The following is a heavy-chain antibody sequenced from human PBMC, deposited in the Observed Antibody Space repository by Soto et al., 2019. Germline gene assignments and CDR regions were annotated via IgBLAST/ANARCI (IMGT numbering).Heavy chain of an antibody. J-gene: IGHJ3*02. V-gene: IGHV3-48*01. D-gene: IGHD2-2*01. Sequence: EVQLVESGGGLVQPGGSLRLSCAASGFTFSSYSMNWVRQAPGKGLEWVSYISSSSSTIYYADSVKGRFTISRDNAKNSLYLQMNSLRAEDTAVYYCHKLYCSSTSCLDAFDIWGQGTMVTVSS. CDR3: HKLYCSSTSCLDAFDI. CDR1: GFTFSSYS. CDR2: ISSSSSTI.